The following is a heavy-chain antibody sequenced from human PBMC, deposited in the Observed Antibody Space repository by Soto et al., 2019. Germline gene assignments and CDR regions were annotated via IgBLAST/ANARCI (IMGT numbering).Heavy chain of an antibody. V-gene: IGHV3-48*03. CDR1: GFTFSSYE. Sequence: GGSLRLSCAASGFTFSSYEMNWVRQAPGKGLEWVSYISSSGSTIYYADSVKGRFTISRDNAKNSLYLQMNSLRAEDTAVYYCARGRGVVQRWLKYWGQGTLVTVSS. CDR2: ISSSGSTI. J-gene: IGHJ4*02. CDR3: ARGRGVVQRWLKY. D-gene: IGHD5-18*01.